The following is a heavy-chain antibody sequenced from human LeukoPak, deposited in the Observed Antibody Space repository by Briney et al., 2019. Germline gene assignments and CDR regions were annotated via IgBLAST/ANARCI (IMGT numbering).Heavy chain of an antibody. CDR1: GYTFTSYG. D-gene: IGHD6-19*01. V-gene: IGHV1-18*01. CDR3: ARDSGWDSSGWFDY. Sequence: ASVKVSCKASGYTFTSYGISWVRQAPGQGLEWMGWISAYNGNTNYAQKLQGRVTMTTDTSTSTAYVELRSLRSDDTAVYYCARDSGWDSSGWFDYWGQGTLVTVSS. CDR2: ISAYNGNT. J-gene: IGHJ4*02.